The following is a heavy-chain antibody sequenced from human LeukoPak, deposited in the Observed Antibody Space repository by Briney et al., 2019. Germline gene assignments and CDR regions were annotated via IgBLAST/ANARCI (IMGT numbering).Heavy chain of an antibody. J-gene: IGHJ6*03. CDR2: MNPNSGNT. D-gene: IGHD3-10*01. CDR3: ARAGGFGELPQPYYYYYMDV. V-gene: IGHV1-8*01. CDR1: GYTFTSYD. Sequence: GASVKVSCKASGYTFTSYDINWVRQATGQGLEWMGWMNPNSGNTGYAQKFQGRVTMTRNTSISTAYMELSRLRSDDTAVYYCARAGGFGELPQPYYYYYMDVWGKGTTVTISS.